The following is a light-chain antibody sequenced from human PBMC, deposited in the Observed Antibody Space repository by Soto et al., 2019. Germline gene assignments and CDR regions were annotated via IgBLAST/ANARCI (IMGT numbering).Light chain of an antibody. Sequence: EIVMTQSPASLSVSPGERATLSCRASQSVDSYLAWYHQKPGQAPRLLIYGASTRATGIPARFSGSGSGTEFTLTISSLQSEDFALYYCQQYNHWPLTFGGGTKVEIK. J-gene: IGKJ4*01. CDR2: GAS. CDR1: QSVDSY. CDR3: QQYNHWPLT. V-gene: IGKV3-15*01.